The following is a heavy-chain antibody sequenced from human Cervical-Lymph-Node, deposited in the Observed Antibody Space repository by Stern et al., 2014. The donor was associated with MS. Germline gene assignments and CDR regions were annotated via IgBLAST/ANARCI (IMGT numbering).Heavy chain of an antibody. CDR1: GGTFSSYA. V-gene: IGHV1-69*01. Sequence: QMQLVQSGAEVKQPGSSVKVSCKASGGTFSSYAISWVRQAPGHGLEWMGGVIPIFGTANYAQNFQGRVTITADESTSTAYMELSSLRSEDTAVYYCARAIWFGELSFHRIDAFDIWGQGTMVTVSS. J-gene: IGHJ3*02. D-gene: IGHD3-10*01. CDR3: ARAIWFGELSFHRIDAFDI. CDR2: VIPIFGTA.